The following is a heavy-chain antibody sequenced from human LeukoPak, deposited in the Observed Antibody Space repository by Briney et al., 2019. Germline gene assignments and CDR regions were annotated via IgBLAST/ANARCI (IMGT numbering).Heavy chain of an antibody. CDR2: INHSGST. D-gene: IGHD6-13*01. Sequence: SETLSLTCAVYGGSFSGYYWSWIRQPPGKGLEWIGEINHSGSTNYNPSLKSRVTISVDTSKNQFSLKLSSVTAADTAVYYCARDGAAAGTPPYNWFDPWGQGTLVTVSS. V-gene: IGHV4-34*01. CDR3: ARDGAAAGTPPYNWFDP. J-gene: IGHJ5*02. CDR1: GGSFSGYY.